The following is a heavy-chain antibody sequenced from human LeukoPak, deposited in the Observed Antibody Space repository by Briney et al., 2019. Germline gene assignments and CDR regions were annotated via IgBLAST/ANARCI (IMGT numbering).Heavy chain of an antibody. V-gene: IGHV3-15*01. Sequence: GRSLRLSCGASRFTFSNAWMSWVRQAPGKGLEWVGRIKSKTDRTDGGAAYYAAPVKGRFTISRDDSKNTLYLQMNSLKAEDTAVYYCSTETVRGDSRNLDYWGQGTLVTVSS. J-gene: IGHJ4*02. CDR2: IKSKTDRTDGGAA. CDR3: STETVRGDSRNLDY. CDR1: RFTFSNAW. D-gene: IGHD3-10*01.